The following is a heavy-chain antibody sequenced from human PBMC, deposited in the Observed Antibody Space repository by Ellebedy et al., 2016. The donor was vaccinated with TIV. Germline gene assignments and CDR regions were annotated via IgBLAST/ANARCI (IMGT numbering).Heavy chain of an antibody. D-gene: IGHD6-19*01. CDR1: GITFSHYW. J-gene: IGHJ4*02. CDR2: ISGGAT. V-gene: IGHV3-23*01. Sequence: GESLKISCAASGITFSHYWMSWVRQAPGKGLGWVPAISGGATHYADSVKGRFTISRDNSKDTLYLQMSSLRPEDTAVYYCATLSIAVTGQGWGRHFDYWGQGTLVTVSS. CDR3: ATLSIAVTGQGWGRHFDY.